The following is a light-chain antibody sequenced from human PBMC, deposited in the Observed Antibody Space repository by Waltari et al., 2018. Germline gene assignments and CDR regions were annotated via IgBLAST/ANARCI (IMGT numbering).Light chain of an antibody. CDR3: AAWDYSLNGVL. Sequence: QSVVTQPPSASGTPGQRVTLSCSGSNSNIGSNPVNWYQQLPGTAPKVLIYSNNQRPSGVPDRFSGSKSGTSASLAISGLQSEDEADYYCAAWDYSLNGVLFGGGTKLTVL. CDR1: NSNIGSNP. V-gene: IGLV1-44*01. J-gene: IGLJ2*01. CDR2: SNN.